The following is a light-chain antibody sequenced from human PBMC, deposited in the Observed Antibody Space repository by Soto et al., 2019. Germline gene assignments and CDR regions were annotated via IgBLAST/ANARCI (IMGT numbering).Light chain of an antibody. CDR1: QSVSSNY. Sequence: EIVLTQSPGTLSLSPGVRATLSCRASQSVSSNYLAWYQQKPGQTPRLLIYGASSRATGIPDRFSGSGSGTDFTLTIGRLEPEDFAVYYCQQYGSSPYTFGQGTKLEIK. J-gene: IGKJ2*01. CDR3: QQYGSSPYT. CDR2: GAS. V-gene: IGKV3-20*01.